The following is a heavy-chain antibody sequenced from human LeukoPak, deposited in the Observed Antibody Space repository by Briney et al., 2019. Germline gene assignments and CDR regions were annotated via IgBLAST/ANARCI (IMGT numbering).Heavy chain of an antibody. CDR3: AKGDSTYYYDSSGYM. D-gene: IGHD3-22*01. Sequence: GGSLRLSCAASGFTFNNYAMLWVRQAPGKGLEWVSVISGSGGSTDYADSVKGRFTISRDNSKNTLYLQMNSLRAEDTAVYYCAKGDSTYYYDSSGYMWGQGTLVTVSS. CDR1: GFTFNNYA. CDR2: ISGSGGST. J-gene: IGHJ4*02. V-gene: IGHV3-23*01.